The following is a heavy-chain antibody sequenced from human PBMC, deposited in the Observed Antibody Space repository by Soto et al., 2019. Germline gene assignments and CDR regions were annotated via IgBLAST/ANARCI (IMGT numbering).Heavy chain of an antibody. CDR1: GFTFSSYD. J-gene: IGHJ4*02. V-gene: IGHV3-13*01. D-gene: IGHD6-19*01. Sequence: GGSLRLSCAASGFTFSSYDMHWVRQATGKGLEWVSAIGTAGDTYYPGSVKGRFTISRENAKSSLYLQMNSLRAGDTAVYYCARDGGSGDFDYWGQGTLVTVSS. CDR2: IGTAGDT. CDR3: ARDGGSGDFDY.